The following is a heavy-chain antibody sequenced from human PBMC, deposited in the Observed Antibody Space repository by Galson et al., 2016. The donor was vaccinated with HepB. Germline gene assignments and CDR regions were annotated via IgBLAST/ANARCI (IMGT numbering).Heavy chain of an antibody. V-gene: IGHV4-4*02. D-gene: IGHD1-26*01. CDR2: VYHTGNI. CDR3: AKHHGVAPQYIVAAVSAWFDP. Sequence: SETLSLTCAVSGVSISNGSWWSWVRQSPGGGLEWIGEVYHTGNINYNPSLESRVTMSVDTSKNHFSLNMTSVTAADTAVYYCAKHHGVAPQYIVAAVSAWFDPWGQGTLVTVSS. J-gene: IGHJ5*02. CDR1: GVSISNGSW.